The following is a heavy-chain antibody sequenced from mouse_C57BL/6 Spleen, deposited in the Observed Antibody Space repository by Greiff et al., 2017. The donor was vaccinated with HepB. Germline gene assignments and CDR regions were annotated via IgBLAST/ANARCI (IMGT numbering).Heavy chain of an antibody. CDR1: GFTFSSYA. CDR3: ARDQLGRWYFDV. Sequence: EVKLMESGGGLVKPGGSLKLSCAASGFTFSSYAMSWVRQTPEKRLEWVATISDGGSYTYYPDNVKGRFTISRDNAKNNLYLQMSHLKSEDTAMYYCARDQLGRWYFDVWGTGTTVTVSS. V-gene: IGHV5-4*01. D-gene: IGHD4-1*02. CDR2: ISDGGSYT. J-gene: IGHJ1*03.